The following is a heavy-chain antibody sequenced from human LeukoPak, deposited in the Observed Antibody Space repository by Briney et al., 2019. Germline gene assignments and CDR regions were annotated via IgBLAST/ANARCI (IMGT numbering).Heavy chain of an antibody. V-gene: IGHV3-9*01. J-gene: IGHJ4*02. CDR1: GFTFDDYA. CDR3: AKDSLLLWFGELWVDY. Sequence: PGRSLRLSCAASGFTFDDYAMHWVRQAPGKGLEWVSNISWNSGSIGYADSVKGRFTISRDNAKNSLYLQMNSLRAEDTAVYYCAKDSLLLWFGELWVDYWGQGTLVTVSS. D-gene: IGHD3-10*01. CDR2: ISWNSGSI.